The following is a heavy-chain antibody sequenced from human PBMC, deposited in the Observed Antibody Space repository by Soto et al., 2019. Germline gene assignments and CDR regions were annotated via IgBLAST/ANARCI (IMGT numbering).Heavy chain of an antibody. CDR2: INHSGST. V-gene: IGHV4-34*01. CDR1: GGSFSGYY. Sequence: QVQLQQWGAGLLKPSETLSLTCAVYGGSFSGYYWSWIRQPPGKGLEWIGEINHSGSTNYNPSLKRRVSISVDTSKNQVSLTLSSVTAADTAVYYCASIAVAGSNDSWGQGTLVTVSS. CDR3: ASIAVAGSNDS. J-gene: IGHJ4*02. D-gene: IGHD6-19*01.